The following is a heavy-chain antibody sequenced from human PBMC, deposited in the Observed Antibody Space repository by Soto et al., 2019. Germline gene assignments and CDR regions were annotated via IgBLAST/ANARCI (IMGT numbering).Heavy chain of an antibody. Sequence: QVQLVQSGAEVKKPGSSVKVSCKASGGTFSSYAISWVRQAPGQGLEWMGGIIPIFGTANYAQKFQGRVTVTAXXSXSXXYMELSSLRSEETAVYYCANKGGSGSYYTETWFDPWGQGTLVTVSS. V-gene: IGHV1-69*12. CDR2: IIPIFGTA. CDR3: ANKGGSGSYYTETWFDP. CDR1: GGTFSSYA. D-gene: IGHD3-10*01. J-gene: IGHJ5*02.